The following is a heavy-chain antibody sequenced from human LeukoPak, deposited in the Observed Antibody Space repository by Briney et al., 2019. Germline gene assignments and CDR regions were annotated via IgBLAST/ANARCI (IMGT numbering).Heavy chain of an antibody. J-gene: IGHJ4*02. CDR2: IYYSGST. CDR3: ARADGILTGYYNLDY. CDR1: GGSISSYY. Sequence: SETLSLTCTVSGGSISSYYWSWIRQPPGKGLEWIGYIYYSGSTNYNPSPKSRVTISVDTSKNQFSLKLSSVTAADTAVYYCARADGILTGYYNLDYWGQGTLVTVSS. D-gene: IGHD3-9*01. V-gene: IGHV4-59*01.